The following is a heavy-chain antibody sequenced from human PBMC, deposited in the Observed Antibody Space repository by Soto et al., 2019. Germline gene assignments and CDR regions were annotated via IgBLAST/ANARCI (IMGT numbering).Heavy chain of an antibody. CDR3: AREYSGYDSLWYFDL. J-gene: IGHJ2*01. D-gene: IGHD5-12*01. Sequence: SVKVSCKASGGTFSSYAISWVRQAPGQGLELMGGIIPIFGTANYAQKFQGRVTITADKSTSTAYMELSSLRSEDTAVYYCAREYSGYDSLWYFDLWGRGTLVTVYS. CDR1: GGTFSSYA. V-gene: IGHV1-69*06. CDR2: IIPIFGTA.